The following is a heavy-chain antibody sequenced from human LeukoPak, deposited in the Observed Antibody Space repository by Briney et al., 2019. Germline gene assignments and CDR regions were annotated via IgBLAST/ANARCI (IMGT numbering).Heavy chain of an antibody. V-gene: IGHV1-69*04. D-gene: IGHD1-7*01. J-gene: IGHJ3*02. CDR1: GGTFSSYA. CDR3: AEVITGTPRGAFDI. Sequence: SVKVSCKASGGTFSSYAISWVRQAPGQGLEWMGRIIPILGIANYAQKFQGRVTITADKSTSTAYMELSSLRSEDTAVYYCAEVITGTPRGAFDIWGQGTMVTVSS. CDR2: IIPILGIA.